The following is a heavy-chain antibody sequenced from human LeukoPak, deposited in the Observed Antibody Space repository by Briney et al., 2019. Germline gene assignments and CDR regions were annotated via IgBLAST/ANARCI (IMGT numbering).Heavy chain of an antibody. V-gene: IGHV3-7*05. D-gene: IGHD5-24*01. CDR2: INQDGIEK. J-gene: IGHJ3*02. CDR3: ARGFDGYYGFDI. CDR1: GFTFPTYW. Sequence: GGSLRLSCAASGFTFPTYWMSWVRQAPGKGLEWVANINQDGIEKYYVASVKGRFTISRDNAKNSMYVQMNSLRAEDTAVYYCARGFDGYYGFDIWGQGTMVTVSS.